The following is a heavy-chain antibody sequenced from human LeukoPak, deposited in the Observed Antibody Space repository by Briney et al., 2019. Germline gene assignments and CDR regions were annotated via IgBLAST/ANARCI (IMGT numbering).Heavy chain of an antibody. D-gene: IGHD6-19*01. J-gene: IGHJ3*02. CDR3: ARDPMDSSGWYRDAFYI. Sequence: PGGSLRLSCAASGFTVSSNYMSWVRQAPGKGLEWVSVIYSGGSTYYADSVKGRFTISRDNSKNTLYLQMNSLRAEDTAVYYCARDPMDSSGWYRDAFYIWGQGTMVTVSS. CDR1: GFTVSSNY. CDR2: IYSGGST. V-gene: IGHV3-53*01.